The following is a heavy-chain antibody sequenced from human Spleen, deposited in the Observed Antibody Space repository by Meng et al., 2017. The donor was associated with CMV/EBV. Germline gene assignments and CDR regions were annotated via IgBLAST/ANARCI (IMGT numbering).Heavy chain of an antibody. J-gene: IGHJ4*02. CDR3: AKEDGGLYGVLDS. D-gene: IGHD4-17*01. V-gene: IGHV3-23*01. Sequence: GSLRLSCAPSGFAFSNYAMSWVRQAPGKGLEWVSAISGVGGGTYYADSVKGRFTISRDNSKNTLYLQMNSLRAEDTAIYYCAKEDGGLYGVLDSWGQGTLVTVSS. CDR2: ISGVGGGT. CDR1: GFAFSNYA.